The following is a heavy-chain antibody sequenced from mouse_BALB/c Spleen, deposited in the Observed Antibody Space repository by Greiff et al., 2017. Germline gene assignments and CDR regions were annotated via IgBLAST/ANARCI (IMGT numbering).Heavy chain of an antibody. J-gene: IGHJ4*01. CDR3: ASAYYRTHYAMDY. V-gene: IGHV2-9*02. Sequence: VKLVESGPGLVAPSQSLSITCTVSGFSLTSYGVHWVRQPPGKGLEWLGVIWAGGSTNYNSALMSRLSISKDNSKSQVFLKMNSLQTDDTAMYYCASAYYRTHYAMDYWGQGTSVTVSS. D-gene: IGHD2-14*01. CDR1: GFSLTSYG. CDR2: IWAGGST.